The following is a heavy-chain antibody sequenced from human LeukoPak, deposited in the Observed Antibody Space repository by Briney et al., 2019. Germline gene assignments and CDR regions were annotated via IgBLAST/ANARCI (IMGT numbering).Heavy chain of an antibody. CDR2: IIPIFGTA. V-gene: IGHV1-69*05. D-gene: IGHD3-22*01. Sequence: SVKVSCKASGGTFSSYAISWVRQAPGQGLEWMGGIIPIFGTANYAQKFQGRVTITTDESTSTAYMELSSLRSEDTAVYYCARGKWGRSGYYYRVGRDAFDTWGQGTMVTVSS. CDR3: ARGKWGRSGYYYRVGRDAFDT. CDR1: GGTFSSYA. J-gene: IGHJ3*02.